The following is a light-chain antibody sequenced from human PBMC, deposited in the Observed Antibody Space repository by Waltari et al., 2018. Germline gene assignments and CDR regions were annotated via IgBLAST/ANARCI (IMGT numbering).Light chain of an antibody. J-gene: IGKJ2*01. CDR2: VAS. Sequence: DIVVTQSPLSLPVTPGEPASISCRSSQSLLRANGRSYLTWYLQKPGQSPQILIYVASNRASGVPDRFSGGGSGTDFTLKISRVEAEDVGVYYCMQGQQTPYTFGQGTKLEIK. V-gene: IGKV2-28*01. CDR1: QSLLRANGRSY. CDR3: MQGQQTPYT.